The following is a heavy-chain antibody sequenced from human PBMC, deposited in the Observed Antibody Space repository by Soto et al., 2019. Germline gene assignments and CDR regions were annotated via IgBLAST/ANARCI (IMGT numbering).Heavy chain of an antibody. V-gene: IGHV3-48*02. D-gene: IGHD6-19*01. Sequence: GGSLRLSCAASGFIFSSYAMMWVRQAPGKGLEWVSYITTVSSSMYYADSVKGRFTVSRDNVKNLLFLQMNSLTDEDTAVYYCATAYSGGWKFDNWGQGTLVTVSS. CDR1: GFIFSSYA. J-gene: IGHJ4*02. CDR3: ATAYSGGWKFDN. CDR2: ITTVSSSM.